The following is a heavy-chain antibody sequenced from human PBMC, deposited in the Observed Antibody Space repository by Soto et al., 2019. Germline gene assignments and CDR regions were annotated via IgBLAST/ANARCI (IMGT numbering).Heavy chain of an antibody. CDR3: AREPFPRYCSGGSCYYGMDV. Sequence: ASVKVSCKASGYTFTSYAMHWVRQAPGQRLERMGWINAGNGNTKYSQKFQGRVTITRDTSASTAYMELSSLRSEDTAVYYCAREPFPRYCSGGSCYYGMDVWGQGTTVTVSS. CDR2: INAGNGNT. J-gene: IGHJ6*02. CDR1: GYTFTSYA. V-gene: IGHV1-3*01. D-gene: IGHD2-15*01.